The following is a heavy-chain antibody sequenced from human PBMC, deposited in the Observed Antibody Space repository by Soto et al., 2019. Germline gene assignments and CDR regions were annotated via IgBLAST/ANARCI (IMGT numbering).Heavy chain of an antibody. V-gene: IGHV3-15*01. J-gene: IGHJ4*02. CDR1: GFIFTNAW. Sequence: EVQLVESGGGLVKPGGSLRLSCAASGFIFTNAWMSWVRQAPGKGPEWVGRIKSKTSGGTTDHAAPVRGRFTISRDDSKNTLYLQMNSLKAEDTAVYYCTTGRITDYGGSVDYWGQGTLVTVSS. CDR3: TTGRITDYGGSVDY. CDR2: IKSKTSGGTT. D-gene: IGHD4-17*01.